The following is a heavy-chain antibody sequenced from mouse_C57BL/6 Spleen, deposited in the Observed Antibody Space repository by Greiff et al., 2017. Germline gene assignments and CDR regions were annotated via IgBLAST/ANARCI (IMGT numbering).Heavy chain of an antibody. CDR1: GFTFSDYG. CDR2: ISSGSSTI. J-gene: IGHJ4*01. D-gene: IGHD2-4*01. Sequence: EVQLVESGGGLVKPGGSLKLSCAASGFTFSDYGMHWVRQAPEKGLEWVAYISSGSSTIYYADTVKGRFTISRDNAKNTLFLQMTSLRSEDTAMYYCARDYDYDGYAMDYWGQGTSVTVSS. V-gene: IGHV5-17*01. CDR3: ARDYDYDGYAMDY.